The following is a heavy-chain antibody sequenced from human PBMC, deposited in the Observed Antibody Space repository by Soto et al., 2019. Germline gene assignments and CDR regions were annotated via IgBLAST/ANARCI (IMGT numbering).Heavy chain of an antibody. J-gene: IGHJ4*02. Sequence: QVQLQQWGAGLLKPSETLSLTCAVYGGSFSGYYWSWIRQPPGKGLAWIGEINHSGSTNYNPSLKSRVTISVDTSKNQFSLKLSAVTAADTAVYYCARVLRYFDWLSPFDYWGPGTLVTVSS. V-gene: IGHV4-34*01. CDR3: ARVLRYFDWLSPFDY. D-gene: IGHD3-9*01. CDR2: INHSGST. CDR1: GGSFSGYY.